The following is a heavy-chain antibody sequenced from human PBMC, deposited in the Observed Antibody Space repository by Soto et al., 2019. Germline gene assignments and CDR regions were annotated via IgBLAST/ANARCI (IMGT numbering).Heavy chain of an antibody. CDR2: IYYSGST. CDR1: GGSISSSSYY. Sequence: QLQLQESGPGLVKPSETLSLTCTVSGGSISSSSYYWGWIRQPPGKGLEWIGSIYYSGSTYYNPSLKSRVTISVDTSKNQFSLKLSSVTAADTAVYYCARRGQRDLAYDFWSGYSTHYYFDYWGQGTLVTVSS. V-gene: IGHV4-39*01. CDR3: ARRGQRDLAYDFWSGYSTHYYFDY. J-gene: IGHJ4*02. D-gene: IGHD3-3*01.